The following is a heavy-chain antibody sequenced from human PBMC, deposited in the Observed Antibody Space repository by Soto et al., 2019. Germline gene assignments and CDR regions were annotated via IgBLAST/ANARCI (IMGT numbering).Heavy chain of an antibody. CDR3: FGVLAATLDY. J-gene: IGHJ4*01. V-gene: IGHV4-39*01. CDR1: GVSINNTNYH. CDR2: LYYRGAP. Sequence: ASETLSLTCSVSGVSINNTNYHWGWIRQPPGKGLEWIGTLYYRGAPDYNPSLKSRVTISVDTSKNQLSLNLSSVTATDTAVYYCFGVLAATLDYWGQGTLVTVAS. D-gene: IGHD2-21*02.